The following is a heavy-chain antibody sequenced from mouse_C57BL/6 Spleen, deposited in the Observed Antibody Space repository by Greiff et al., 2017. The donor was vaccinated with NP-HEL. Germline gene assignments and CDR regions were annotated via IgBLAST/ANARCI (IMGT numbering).Heavy chain of an antibody. CDR1: GYTFTSYW. CDR3: ARKILYYYGY. V-gene: IGHV1-50*01. CDR2: IDPSDSYT. J-gene: IGHJ2*01. Sequence: QVQLQQPGAELVKPGASVKLSCKASGYTFTSYWMQWVKQRPGQGLEWIGEIDPSDSYTNYNQKFKGKATLTVDTSSSTAYMQLSSLTSEDSAVYYCARKILYYYGYWGKGTTLTVSS.